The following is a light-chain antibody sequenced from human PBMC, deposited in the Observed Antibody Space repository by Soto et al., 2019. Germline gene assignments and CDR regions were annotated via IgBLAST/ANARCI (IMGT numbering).Light chain of an antibody. CDR3: QQRYSWLRA. V-gene: IGKV3-15*01. CDR2: RXY. Sequence: PAPGTRTSSPMETAQLSCGASPTITSSVAWYQHKPGQSPRLVVSRXYKRAPGIPARFSGSGSGTDFTLTISSLESDDFAVYYCQQRYSWLRAFGPGTKVDIK. J-gene: IGKJ1*01. CDR1: PTITSS.